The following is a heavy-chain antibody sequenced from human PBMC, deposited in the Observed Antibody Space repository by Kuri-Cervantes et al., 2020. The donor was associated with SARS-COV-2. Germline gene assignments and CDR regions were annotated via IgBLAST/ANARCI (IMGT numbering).Heavy chain of an antibody. D-gene: IGHD4-17*01. CDR2: IYYSGGT. J-gene: IGHJ4*02. CDR1: GGSISRGGYY. V-gene: IGHV4-31*03. CDR3: ATFTVTTKFDN. Sequence: SETLSLTCTVSGGSISRGGYYWSWIRQHPEKGLEWIGYIYYSGGTYYNPSLKSRVSMSVDTSKSQFSLNLSSVTAADTAIYYCATFTVTTKFDNWGQGTLVTVSS.